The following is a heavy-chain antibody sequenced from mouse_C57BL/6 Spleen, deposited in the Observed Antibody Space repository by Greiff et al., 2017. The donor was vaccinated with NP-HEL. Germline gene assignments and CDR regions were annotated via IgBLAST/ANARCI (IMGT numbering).Heavy chain of an antibody. Sequence: QVQLKESGAELVKPGASVKISCKASGYAFSSYWMNWVKQRPGKGLEWIGQLYPGDGDTNYNGKFKGKATLTADKAASTAYMQLSSLTSEDSAVYFCAREGSTMVTGDYWGQGTTLTVSS. D-gene: IGHD2-2*01. V-gene: IGHV1-80*01. J-gene: IGHJ2*01. CDR3: AREGSTMVTGDY. CDR2: LYPGDGDT. CDR1: GYAFSSYW.